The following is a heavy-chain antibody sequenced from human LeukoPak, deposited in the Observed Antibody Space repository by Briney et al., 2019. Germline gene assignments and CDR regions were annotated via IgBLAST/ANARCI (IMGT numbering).Heavy chain of an antibody. Sequence: PGGSLRLSCAASGFTFRSYWMSWVRQAPGKGLGWVANIKQDGSEKYYVDSVKGRFTISRDNAKNSLYLQMNSLRAEDTAVYYCARALWGAMVTSDYWGQGTLVTVSS. CDR2: IKQDGSEK. CDR3: ARALWGAMVTSDY. CDR1: GFTFRSYW. D-gene: IGHD5-18*01. V-gene: IGHV3-7*01. J-gene: IGHJ4*02.